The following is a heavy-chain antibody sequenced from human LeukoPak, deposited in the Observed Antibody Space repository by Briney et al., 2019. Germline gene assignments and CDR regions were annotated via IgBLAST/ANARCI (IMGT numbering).Heavy chain of an antibody. D-gene: IGHD1-1*01. CDR1: GGSISNTNW. Sequence: SSETLSLTCGVSGGSISNTNWWSWVRQPPGQGLEWIGEISLTGLTNYNPSLESRVSVSLDKSKNQLSLNLTSVAAADTAVYYCARHHAEILVPNDWGQGTLVTVSS. V-gene: IGHV4-4*02. J-gene: IGHJ4*02. CDR3: ARHHAEILVPND. CDR2: ISLTGLT.